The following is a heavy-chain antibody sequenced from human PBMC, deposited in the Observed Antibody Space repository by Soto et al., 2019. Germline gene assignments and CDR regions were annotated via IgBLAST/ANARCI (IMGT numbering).Heavy chain of an antibody. V-gene: IGHV3-74*01. D-gene: IGHD3-16*02. Sequence: PGGARRVSCAASGVTFSSYWMHWVRQAPWEGLVWVSRINNDGSSTTYADSVRGRFTISRDNAKNTLYLQMNSLRTEDTAVYYCASDYPPGRWGQGTLVTVSS. J-gene: IGHJ4*02. CDR3: ASDYPPGR. CDR2: INNDGSST. CDR1: GVTFSSYW.